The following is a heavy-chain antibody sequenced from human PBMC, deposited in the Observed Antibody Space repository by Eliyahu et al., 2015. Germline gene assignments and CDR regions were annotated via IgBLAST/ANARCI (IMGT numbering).Heavy chain of an antibody. J-gene: IGHJ4*02. CDR1: GGSFSGYY. CDR2: XNHSGST. V-gene: IGHV4-34*01. Sequence: QVQLQQWGAGLLKPSETLSLTCAVXGGSFSGYYWSWIRQPPGKGLEWIGEXNHSGSTNYNPSLKSRVTISVDTSKNQFSLKLSSVTAADTVVYYCARVDYSSSPHFDYWGQGTLVTVSS. CDR3: ARVDYSSSPHFDY. D-gene: IGHD6-6*01.